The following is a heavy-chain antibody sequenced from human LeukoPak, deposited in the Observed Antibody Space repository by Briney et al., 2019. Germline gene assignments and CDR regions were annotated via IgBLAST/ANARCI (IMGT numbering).Heavy chain of an antibody. J-gene: IGHJ4*02. CDR2: IHSSGST. Sequence: PSETLSLTCTVSGGXIRIATYSWAWIRQPPGKGLEWIGTIHSSGSTYYHPSLESRVTISLDSSRTQFSLKLTSVTAADAAVYYCARRSTSGYYYFDYWGQGTRVTVSS. CDR3: ARRSTSGYYYFDY. D-gene: IGHD2-2*01. CDR1: GGXIRIATYS. V-gene: IGHV4-39*01.